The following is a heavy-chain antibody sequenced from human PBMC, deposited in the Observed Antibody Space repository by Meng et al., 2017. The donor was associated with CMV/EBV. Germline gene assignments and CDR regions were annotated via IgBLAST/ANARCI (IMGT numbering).Heavy chain of an antibody. CDR1: GGSFSGYY. V-gene: IGHV4-34*01. J-gene: IGHJ4*02. D-gene: IGHD3-3*01. CDR2: INHSGST. CDR3: ARGQTYYDFWSGYSD. Sequence: GSLRLSCAVYGGSFSGYYWSWIRQPPGKGLEWIGEINHSGSTNYNPSLKSRVTISVDTSKNQFSLKLSPVTAADTAVYYCARGQTYYDFWSGYSDWGQGTLVTVSS.